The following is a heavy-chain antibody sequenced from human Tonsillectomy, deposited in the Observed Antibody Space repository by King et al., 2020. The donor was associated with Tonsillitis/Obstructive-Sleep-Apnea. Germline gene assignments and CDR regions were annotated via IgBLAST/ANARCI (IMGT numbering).Heavy chain of an antibody. J-gene: IGHJ4*02. D-gene: IGHD2-21*01. CDR1: GVTVSSNY. CDR2: IYIGGST. CDR3: ASAYSIHDPTDY. V-gene: IGHV3-53*01. Sequence: VQLVESGGGLIQPGGSLRLSCAASGVTVSSNYMSWVRQAPGKGLEWVSIIYIGGSTYYADSVKGRFTISRDNSKNTLYLQMNSLRAEDTAVYYCASAYSIHDPTDYWGQGTLVTVSS.